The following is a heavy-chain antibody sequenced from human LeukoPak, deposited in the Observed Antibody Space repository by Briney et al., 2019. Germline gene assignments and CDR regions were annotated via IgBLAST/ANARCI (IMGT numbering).Heavy chain of an antibody. CDR3: ARMTTVVTRAYDY. V-gene: IGHV6-1*01. Sequence: SETLSLTRAISGDRVSSNSAAWNWIRQSPSRGLEWLGRTYYRAKWYYDYAVSVESRITINPDTAKNQFSLQLNSVTPEDTAVYYGARMTTVVTRAYDYWGQGTLVTVSS. CDR1: GDRVSSNSAA. J-gene: IGHJ4*02. D-gene: IGHD4-23*01. CDR2: TYYRAKWYY.